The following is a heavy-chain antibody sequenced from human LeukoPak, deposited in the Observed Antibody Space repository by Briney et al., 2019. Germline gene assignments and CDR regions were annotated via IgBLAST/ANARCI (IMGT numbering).Heavy chain of an antibody. CDR1: GFPFTSYG. J-gene: IGHJ6*03. V-gene: IGHV3-23*01. D-gene: IGHD5-18*01. CDR2: ISGGGVST. CDR3: AKGSGSNQWIQLWSPNYYYYYMDV. Sequence: SGGPLKPPCAASGFPFTSYGRSWARKPPGKGLEWVSGISGGGVSTYYEDSGKGRFTISRDNSKNTLYLQMNSLRAEDTAVYYCAKGSGSNQWIQLWSPNYYYYYMDVWGKGTTVTISS.